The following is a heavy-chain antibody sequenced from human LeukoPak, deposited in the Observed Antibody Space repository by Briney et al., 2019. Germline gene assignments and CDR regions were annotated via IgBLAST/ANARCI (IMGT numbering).Heavy chain of an antibody. V-gene: IGHV3-23*01. Sequence: PGGSLRLSCAASGFTFSSYAMSWVRQAPGKGLEWVSAISGSGGSTYYADSVKGRFTISRDNSKNTLYLQMNSLRAEDTAVYYCAKDGSKDGSGSTFDPWGQGTLVTVSS. CDR2: ISGSGGST. J-gene: IGHJ5*02. CDR3: AKDGSKDGSGSTFDP. D-gene: IGHD3-10*01. CDR1: GFTFSSYA.